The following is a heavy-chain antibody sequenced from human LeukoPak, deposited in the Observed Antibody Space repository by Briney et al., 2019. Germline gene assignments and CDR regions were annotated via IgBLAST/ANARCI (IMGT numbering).Heavy chain of an antibody. D-gene: IGHD5-18*01. CDR2: IYSGGST. Sequence: GGSLRLSCAASGFTVSSNYVSWVRQAPGKGLEWVSVIYSGGSTYYADSVKGRFTISRDNSKNTLYLQMNSLRAEDTAVYYCARGGLQLWFDYWGQGTLVTVSS. V-gene: IGHV3-53*01. CDR1: GFTVSSNY. J-gene: IGHJ4*02. CDR3: ARGGLQLWFDY.